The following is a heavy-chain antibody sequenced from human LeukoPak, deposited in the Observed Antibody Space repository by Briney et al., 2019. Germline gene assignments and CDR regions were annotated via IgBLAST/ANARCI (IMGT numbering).Heavy chain of an antibody. Sequence: GGSLRLSCAASGFTVSSNYMSWVRQAPGKGLGWVSVIYSGGSTYYADSVKGRFTISRDNSKNTLYLQMNSLRAEDTAVYYCARDPPSGWEVSYWGQGTLVTVSS. V-gene: IGHV3-66*01. J-gene: IGHJ4*02. D-gene: IGHD1-26*01. CDR1: GFTVSSNY. CDR3: ARDPPSGWEVSY. CDR2: IYSGGST.